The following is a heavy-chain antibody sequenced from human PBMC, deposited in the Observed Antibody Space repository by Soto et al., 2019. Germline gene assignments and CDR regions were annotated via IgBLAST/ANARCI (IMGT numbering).Heavy chain of an antibody. CDR3: ARVRKVFGVVPYFDY. CDR1: GGSISSGDYY. D-gene: IGHD3-3*01. J-gene: IGHJ4*02. Sequence: QVQLQESGPGLVKPSQTLSLTCTVSGGSISSGDYYWSWIRQPPGKGLEWIGYIYYSGSTYYNPSLKSRVTIPVDTSKNQFSLKLSSVTAADTAVYYCARVRKVFGVVPYFDYWGQGTLVTVSS. CDR2: IYYSGST. V-gene: IGHV4-30-4*01.